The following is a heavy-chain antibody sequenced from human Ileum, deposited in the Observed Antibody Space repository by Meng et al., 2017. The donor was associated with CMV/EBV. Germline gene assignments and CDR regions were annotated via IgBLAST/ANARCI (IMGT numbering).Heavy chain of an antibody. CDR2: ISDDGRRT. V-gene: IGHV3-74*01. CDR1: GFYFSGHW. CDR3: VRDVGQQGEGSRWYKWYDP. J-gene: IGHJ5*02. D-gene: IGHD6-13*01. Sequence: GGSLRLSCAASGFYFSGHWMHWVRQVPGKGMLWVSCISDDGRRTYYADSVKGRFSISRDNTQNTLYLQMNSLTAEDTAIYYCVRDVGQQGEGSRWYKWYDPWGQGTLVTVSS.